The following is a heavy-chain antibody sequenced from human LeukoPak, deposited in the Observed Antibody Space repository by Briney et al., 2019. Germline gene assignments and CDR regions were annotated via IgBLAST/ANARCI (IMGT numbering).Heavy chain of an antibody. D-gene: IGHD2-15*01. CDR2: ISRSSNNT. CDR1: GFTFSAYA. J-gene: IGHJ1*01. V-gene: IGHV3-23*01. CDR3: AKGPLYCSGATCYSVAG. Sequence: GSLRLSCAASGFTFSAYAMSWVRQAPGKGLEWVSTISRSSNNTYYAESVKGRFTISRDNSRTTLSLHMSSLRGDDTAVYYCAKGPLYCSGATCYSVAGWGQASLVTVSS.